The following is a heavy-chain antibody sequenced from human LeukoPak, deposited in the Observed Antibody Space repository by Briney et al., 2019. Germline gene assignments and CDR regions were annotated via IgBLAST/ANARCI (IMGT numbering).Heavy chain of an antibody. CDR1: GFTFDDYA. V-gene: IGHV3-9*01. CDR2: ISWNSGSI. J-gene: IGHJ3*02. D-gene: IGHD3-22*01. Sequence: PGGSLRLSCAASGFTFDDYAMHWVRQAPGKGLEWVSGISWNSGSIGYAVSVKGRFTISRDNAKNSLYLQMNSLRAEDTAVYYCARGHYYYDSSGYLFDAFDIWGQGTMVTVSS. CDR3: ARGHYYYDSSGYLFDAFDI.